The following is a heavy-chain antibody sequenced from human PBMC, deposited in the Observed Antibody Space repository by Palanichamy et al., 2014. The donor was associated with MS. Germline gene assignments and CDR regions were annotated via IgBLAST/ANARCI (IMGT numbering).Heavy chain of an antibody. V-gene: IGHV6-1*01. J-gene: IGHJ6*02. CDR1: GDSVSSHHSA. CDR2: TYYRSKWYI. Sequence: QVQLQQSGPGLVKPSQTLSLTCAISGDSVSSHHSARIWIRQSPSRGLEWLGRTYYRSKWYIDYAVSVKSRINITPDTSKNQFSLQLNSVTPEDTAVYYCARDASGMDAWGQGITVTVSS. CDR3: ARDASGMDA.